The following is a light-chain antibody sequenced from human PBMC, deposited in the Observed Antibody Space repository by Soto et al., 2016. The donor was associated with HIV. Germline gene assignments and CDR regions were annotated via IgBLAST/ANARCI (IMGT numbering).Light chain of an antibody. CDR1: SLGSSY. Sequence: SSELAQDPAVSVALGQTVRITCQGDSLGSSYANWYQQKPGQAPLLLIYGRNNRPSGIPDRFSGSGSGNIAFLIINATQAVDEADYYCSSQDIVHNRVLFGGGTELTVL. CDR2: GRN. CDR3: SSQDIVHNRVL. J-gene: IGLJ2*01. V-gene: IGLV3-19*01.